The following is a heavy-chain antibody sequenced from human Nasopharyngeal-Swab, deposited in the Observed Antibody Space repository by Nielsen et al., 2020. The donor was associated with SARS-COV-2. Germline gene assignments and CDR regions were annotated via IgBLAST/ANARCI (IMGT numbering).Heavy chain of an antibody. Sequence: LPGKGLEWIGYIYYSGSTNYNPSLKSRVTISVDTSKNQFSLKLSSVTAADTAVYYCARDNSKWEPRFRFDPWGQGTLVTVSS. D-gene: IGHD1-26*01. J-gene: IGHJ5*02. CDR2: IYYSGST. V-gene: IGHV4-59*01. CDR3: ARDNSKWEPRFRFDP.